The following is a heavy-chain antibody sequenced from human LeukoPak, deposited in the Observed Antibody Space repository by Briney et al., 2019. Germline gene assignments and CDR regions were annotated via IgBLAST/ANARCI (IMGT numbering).Heavy chain of an antibody. Sequence: GSLRLSCAASGFTFSSYWMHWVRQTPGKGLVWVSRINRDGSSTSHADSVKGRFTISRDNAKNTLYLQMNSLRAEDTAVYYCARGGSYGFVLFDYWGQGTLVTVPS. D-gene: IGHD3-16*02. V-gene: IGHV3-74*01. CDR1: GFTFSSYW. CDR3: ARGGSYGFVLFDY. CDR2: INRDGSST. J-gene: IGHJ4*02.